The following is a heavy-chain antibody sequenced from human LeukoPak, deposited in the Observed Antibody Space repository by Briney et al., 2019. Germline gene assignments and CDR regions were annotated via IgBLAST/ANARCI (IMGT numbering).Heavy chain of an antibody. CDR1: GFTFSSSW. V-gene: IGHV3-74*01. CDR3: VRGTTNWYGVDY. CDR2: MNGDWSTS. J-gene: IGHJ4*02. Sequence: GGSLRLSCAASGFTFSSSWMHWGRQAPGKRLGWVSYMNGDWSTSIHADSVKGRFTIATDNAKNTLQLQRKMLRDEYMTVYFVVRGTTNWYGVDYWGRGTLVSVSS. D-gene: IGHD1-14*01.